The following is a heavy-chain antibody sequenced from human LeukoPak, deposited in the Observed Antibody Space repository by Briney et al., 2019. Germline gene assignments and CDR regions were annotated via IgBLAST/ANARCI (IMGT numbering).Heavy chain of an antibody. J-gene: IGHJ6*02. D-gene: IGHD2-15*01. CDR3: ARDGTYCSGGSCYEEGYYYYYGMDV. CDR1: GFTFSSNG. CDR2: IWYDGSNK. Sequence: GGSLRLSCAASGFTFSSNGMHWVRQAPGKGLEWVAVIWYDGSNKYYADSVKGRFTISRDNSKNTLYLQMNSLRAEDTAVYYCARDGTYCSGGSCYEEGYYYYYGMDVWGQGTTVTVSS. V-gene: IGHV3-33*01.